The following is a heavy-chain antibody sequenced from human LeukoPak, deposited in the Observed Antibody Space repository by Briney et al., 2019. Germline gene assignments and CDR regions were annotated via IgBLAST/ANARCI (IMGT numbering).Heavy chain of an antibody. CDR2: ISWNSGSI. J-gene: IGHJ4*02. CDR3: AKAAGYSSSWYWDY. Sequence: GGSLRLSCAASGFTFDDYAMHWVRQAPGKGLEWVSGISWNSGSIGYADSVKGRFTISRDNANNSLYLQMNSLRAEDTALYYCAKAAGYSSSWYWDYWGQGTLVTVSS. CDR1: GFTFDDYA. V-gene: IGHV3-9*01. D-gene: IGHD6-13*01.